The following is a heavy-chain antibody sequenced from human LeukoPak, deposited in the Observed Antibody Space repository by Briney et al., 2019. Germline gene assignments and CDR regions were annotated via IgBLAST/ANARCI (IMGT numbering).Heavy chain of an antibody. CDR3: ARLHRGVRELY. D-gene: IGHD3-10*01. V-gene: IGHV3-23*01. CDR2: ISGSGGST. J-gene: IGHJ4*02. Sequence: SLTLPCAASGFTVSSYSMSWLHQPPGKGLGWVSAISGSGGSTYYADSVKGRFTISRDNSKNALYLQMHSLRAEDTAVYYCARLHRGVRELYWGPGTLVTVSS. CDR1: GFTVSSYS.